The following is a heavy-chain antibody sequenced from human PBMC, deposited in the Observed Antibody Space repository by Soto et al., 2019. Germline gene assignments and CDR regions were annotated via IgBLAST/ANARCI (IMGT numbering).Heavy chain of an antibody. V-gene: IGHV4-34*01. J-gene: IGHJ6*03. CDR2: TNHNGST. D-gene: IGHD2-2*01. CDR1: GGSFSGYY. Sequence: PSETLSLTCAVYGGSFSGYYWSWIRQPPGKGLEWIGETNHNGSTNYNPSLKSRVTISVDTSKNQFSLKLSSVTAADTAVYYCASFGVPARRGYYYYMDVWGKGTTVTVSS. CDR3: ASFGVPARRGYYYYMDV.